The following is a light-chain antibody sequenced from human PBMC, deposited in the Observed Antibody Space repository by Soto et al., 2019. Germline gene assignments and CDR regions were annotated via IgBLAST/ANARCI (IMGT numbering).Light chain of an antibody. CDR3: LLFNTYPQA. CDR2: DAY. Sequence: AIPLTQSPSSLSASIGDRVTITCRARQGIGSALAWYQQAPGKPPKLLIFDAYTLENGVPSRFSGGGSGTDFTLTISSLQPEDFATYYCLLFNTYPQAFGGGTKVEIK. V-gene: IGKV1-13*02. CDR1: QGIGSA. J-gene: IGKJ4*01.